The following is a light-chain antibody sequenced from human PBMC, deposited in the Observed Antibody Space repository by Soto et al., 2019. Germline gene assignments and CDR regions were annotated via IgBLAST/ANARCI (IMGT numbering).Light chain of an antibody. V-gene: IGLV1-51*01. CDR2: DNN. J-gene: IGLJ2*01. CDR1: SSNIGNNY. Sequence: QSVLTQPPSVSAAPGQKVTISCSGRSSNIGNNYVSWYQQLPGTAPKLLIYDNNKRPSGIPGRFSGSKSGTSATLGITGLQTGDEADYYCGTWDSSLGAGVFGGGTKLTVL. CDR3: GTWDSSLGAGV.